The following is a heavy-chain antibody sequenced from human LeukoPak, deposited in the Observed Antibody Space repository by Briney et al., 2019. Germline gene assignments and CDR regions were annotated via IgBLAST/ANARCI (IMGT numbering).Heavy chain of an antibody. Sequence: GGSLRLSCPASGFTFSLFGMNWVRRAPGKGLEWVSYISSTSSNIYYADSVTGRFTVSRDNARNSLSLQMSGLRDEDTAVYYCARDLHSGAYTFDYWGQGALVTVSS. V-gene: IGHV3-48*02. CDR2: ISSTSSNI. CDR1: GFTFSLFG. D-gene: IGHD1-26*01. CDR3: ARDLHSGAYTFDY. J-gene: IGHJ4*02.